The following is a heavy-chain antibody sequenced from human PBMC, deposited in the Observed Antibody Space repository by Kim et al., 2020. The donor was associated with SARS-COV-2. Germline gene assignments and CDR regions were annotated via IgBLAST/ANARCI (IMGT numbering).Heavy chain of an antibody. CDR3: ARDRGYSSSWSLMDV. CDR2: IYYSGST. V-gene: IGHV4-31*03. D-gene: IGHD6-13*01. Sequence: SETLSLTCTVSGGSISSGGYYWSWIRQHPGKGLEWIGYIYYSGSTYYNPSLKSRVTISVDTSKNQFSLKLSSVTAADTAVYYCARDRGYSSSWSLMDVWGQGTTVTVSS. J-gene: IGHJ6*02. CDR1: GGSISSGGYY.